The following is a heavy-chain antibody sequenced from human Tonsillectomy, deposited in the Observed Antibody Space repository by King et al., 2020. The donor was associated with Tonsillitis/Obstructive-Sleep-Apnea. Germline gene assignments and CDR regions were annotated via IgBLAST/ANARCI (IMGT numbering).Heavy chain of an antibody. J-gene: IGHJ6*03. CDR1: GGSVSSGSYY. V-gene: IGHV4-61*01. Sequence: VPLQESGPGLVKPSETLSLTCTVSGGSVSSGSYYWSWIRQPPGKGLEWIGYIYYSGSTNYNPSLKSRVTISVDTSKNQFSLKLSSVTAADTAVYYCARVVKDIVVVPAAMKTGSAYYYYMDVWGKGTTVTVSS. D-gene: IGHD2-2*01. CDR3: ARVVKDIVVVPAAMKTGSAYYYYMDV. CDR2: IYYSGST.